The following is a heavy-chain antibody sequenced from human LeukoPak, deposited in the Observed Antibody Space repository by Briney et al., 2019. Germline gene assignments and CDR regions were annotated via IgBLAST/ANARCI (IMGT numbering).Heavy chain of an antibody. CDR2: ISSSGSTI. CDR3: ARTHTAGTPEACNFDY. V-gene: IGHV3-11*04. D-gene: IGHD6-13*01. CDR1: GFTLSNNY. Sequence: KSGGSLRLSCAASGFTLSNNYMHWVRQAPGKGLEWVSYISSSGSTIYYADSVKGRFTISRDNAKNSLYLQMNSLRAEDTAVYYCARTHTAGTPEACNFDYWGQGTLVTVSS. J-gene: IGHJ4*02.